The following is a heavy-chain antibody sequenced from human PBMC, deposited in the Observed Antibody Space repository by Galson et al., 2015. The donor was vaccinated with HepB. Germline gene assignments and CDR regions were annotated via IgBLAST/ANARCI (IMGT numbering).Heavy chain of an antibody. CDR1: GFAFSRYA. CDR3: AAHTADGESTFDF. CDR2: ISGSDDST. D-gene: IGHD4-17*01. J-gene: IGHJ4*02. Sequence: SLRLSCGASGFAFSRYAMSWVRQAPGKGLEWVSAISGSDDSTYFADSGKGRFSIFRDNSKNTLYLQLNSLRAEDTAVYYCAAHTADGESTFDFWGQGTLVTVSS. V-gene: IGHV3-23*01.